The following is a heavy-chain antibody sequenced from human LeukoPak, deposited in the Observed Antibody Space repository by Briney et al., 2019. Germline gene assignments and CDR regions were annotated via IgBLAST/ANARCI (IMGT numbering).Heavy chain of an antibody. CDR3: ARTQVSGSPHDAFDI. V-gene: IGHV1-18*01. J-gene: IGHJ3*02. D-gene: IGHD1-26*01. Sequence: ASMKVSCKASGYTFTSYGISWVRQAPGQGLEWMGWISAYNGNTNYAQKLQGRVTMTTDTSTSTAYMELRSLRSDDTAVYYCARTQVSGSPHDAFDIWGQGTMVTVSS. CDR2: ISAYNGNT. CDR1: GYTFTSYG.